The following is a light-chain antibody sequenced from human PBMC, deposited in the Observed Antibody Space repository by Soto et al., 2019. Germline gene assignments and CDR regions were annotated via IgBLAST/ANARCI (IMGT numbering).Light chain of an antibody. J-gene: IGKJ1*01. V-gene: IGKV3-20*01. Sequence: FVLTQSPVTLSLSPGEGATLSCRASQSVGSTCLAWYQQKPGQAPRLLIYDTSSRATGIPARFSGSGSGTDFTLTISGLEPEDFAVYYCQQCGVSPWTFGQGIKVEI. CDR1: QSVGSTC. CDR3: QQCGVSPWT. CDR2: DTS.